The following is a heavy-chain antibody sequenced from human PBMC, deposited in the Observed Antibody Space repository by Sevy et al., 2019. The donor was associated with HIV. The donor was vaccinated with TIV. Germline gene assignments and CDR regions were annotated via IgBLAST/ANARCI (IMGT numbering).Heavy chain of an antibody. V-gene: IGHV3-23*01. J-gene: IGHJ3*02. Sequence: GGSLRLSCAASGFTFSSYDMSWVRQAPGKGLEWVSVISGSGVSTYYADSGMGRFTNSRDNSKNTLYLQLNSLRAEDTAVYYCAKSMGGFDAFDIWGQGTMVTVSS. D-gene: IGHD6-25*01. CDR2: ISGSGVST. CDR1: GFTFSSYD. CDR3: AKSMGGFDAFDI.